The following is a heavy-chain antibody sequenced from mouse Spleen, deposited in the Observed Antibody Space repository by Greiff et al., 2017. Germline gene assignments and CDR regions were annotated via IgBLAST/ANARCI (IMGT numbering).Heavy chain of an antibody. CDR2: IRLKSDNYAT. CDR1: GLTFSNYW. Sequence: EVKLMESGGGLVQPGGSMKLSCVASGLTFSNYWMNWVRQSPEKGLEWVAQIRLKSDNYATHYAESVKGRFTISRDDSKSSVYLQMNNLRAEDTGIYYCTERYDNYAMDYWGQGTSVTVSS. V-gene: IGHV6-3*01. CDR3: TERYDNYAMDY. D-gene: IGHD2-3*01. J-gene: IGHJ4*01.